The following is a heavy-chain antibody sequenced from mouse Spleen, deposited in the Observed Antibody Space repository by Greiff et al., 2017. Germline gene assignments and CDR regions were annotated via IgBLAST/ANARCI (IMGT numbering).Heavy chain of an antibody. CDR3: ARSTPATAMDY. CDR1: GYTFTSYW. J-gene: IGHJ4*01. D-gene: IGHD1-2*01. Sequence: VQLQEPGAELAKPGASVKLSCKASGYTFTSYWMHWVKQRPGQGLEWIGYINPSSGYTKYNQKFKDKATLTADKSSSTAYMQLSSLTSEDSAVYYCARSTPATAMDYWGQGTSVTVSS. V-gene: IGHV1-7*01. CDR2: INPSSGYT.